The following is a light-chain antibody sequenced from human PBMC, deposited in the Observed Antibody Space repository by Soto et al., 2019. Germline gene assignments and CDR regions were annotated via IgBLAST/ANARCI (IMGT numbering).Light chain of an antibody. CDR2: GAS. J-gene: IGKJ2*01. V-gene: IGKV3-20*01. Sequence: ILFAQSPSTLSLSPGERATLCCRASQSVGSTYLAWYQQKPGQAPRLLIYGASSRATGIPDRFSGSGSGTDFTLTISRLEPEDFAVYYCQQYNNWPPFMYTFGQGTKVDIK. CDR1: QSVGSTY. CDR3: QQYNNWPPFMYT.